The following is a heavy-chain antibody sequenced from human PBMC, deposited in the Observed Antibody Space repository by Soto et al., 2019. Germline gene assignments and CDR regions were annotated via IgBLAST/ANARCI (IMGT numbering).Heavy chain of an antibody. Sequence: QVQLVQSGAEVKKPESSVKVSCKAPGGTFSIYAISWVRQAPGQGLEWMGGINPMFGTANYAQRFQDRVTITADESTNTVYMELSSLRAEDTAVYFCASGIQLWLRRINNGYSGWGEGTLVTVSS. CDR2: INPMFGTA. D-gene: IGHD5-18*01. J-gene: IGHJ4*02. CDR3: ASGIQLWLRRINNGYSG. V-gene: IGHV1-69*12. CDR1: GGTFSIYA.